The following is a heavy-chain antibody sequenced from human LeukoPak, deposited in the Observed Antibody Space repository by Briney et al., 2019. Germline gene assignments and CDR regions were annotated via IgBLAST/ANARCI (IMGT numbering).Heavy chain of an antibody. CDR1: GFTFCIYE. Sequence: GGSLRLSCAASGFTFCIYEMNWVRQAPGKGLEWVSYISHSGYTIHYADSVKGRFTRSRDNAKNSLYLQMNSLRAEDTAVYYCASRIAVAGPGINFDYWGQGTLVTLSS. J-gene: IGHJ4*02. CDR2: ISHSGYTI. V-gene: IGHV3-48*03. D-gene: IGHD6-19*01. CDR3: ASRIAVAGPGINFDY.